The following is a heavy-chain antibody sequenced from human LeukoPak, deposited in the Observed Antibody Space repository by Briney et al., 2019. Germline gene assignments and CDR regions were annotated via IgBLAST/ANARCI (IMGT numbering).Heavy chain of an antibody. CDR1: GFTFSSFA. Sequence: GGSLRLSCAASGFTFSSFAMSWARQPPGRGREWVSAISGSGGSTYYADSVKGRFTISRDNSKNTLYLQMNSLRAEDTVVYYCAKDWWGSSGWYGAFDIWGQGTMVTVSS. J-gene: IGHJ3*02. V-gene: IGHV3-23*01. CDR2: ISGSGGST. CDR3: AKDWWGSSGWYGAFDI. D-gene: IGHD6-19*01.